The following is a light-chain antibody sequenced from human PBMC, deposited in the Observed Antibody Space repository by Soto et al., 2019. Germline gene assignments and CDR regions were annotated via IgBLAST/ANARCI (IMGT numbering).Light chain of an antibody. CDR2: DVS. Sequence: ALTEPASVSGSPGQSITISCTGTSSDVGGYNYVSWYQQHPGKAPKLMIYDVSNRPSGVSNRFSGSKSGNTASLTISGLQAEDEADYYCSSYTSSSTPYVFGTGTKVTVL. CDR1: SSDVGGYNY. CDR3: SSYTSSSTPYV. J-gene: IGLJ1*01. V-gene: IGLV2-14*01.